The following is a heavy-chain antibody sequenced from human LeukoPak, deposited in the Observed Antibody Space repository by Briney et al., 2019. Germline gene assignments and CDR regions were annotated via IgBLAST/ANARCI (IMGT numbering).Heavy chain of an antibody. Sequence: PSETLSLTCTVSGGSISSSSYYWGWIRQPPGKGLEWIGSIYYSGSTYYNPSLKSRVTISVDTSKNQFSLKLSSVTAADTAVYYCARGPRRYSSSATPSLSGPVDYWGQGTLVTVSS. CDR1: GGSISSSSYY. D-gene: IGHD6-13*01. CDR3: ARGPRRYSSSATPSLSGPVDY. CDR2: IYYSGST. V-gene: IGHV4-39*07. J-gene: IGHJ4*02.